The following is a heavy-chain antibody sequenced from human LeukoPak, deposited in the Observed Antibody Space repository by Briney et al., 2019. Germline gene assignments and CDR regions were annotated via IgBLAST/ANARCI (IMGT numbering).Heavy chain of an antibody. D-gene: IGHD3-10*01. CDR3: ARETSGHHDY. CDR2: IWYDGNNK. Sequence: GGSLRLSCAASGFTFSSYAMHWVRQAPGKGLEWVAVIWYDGNNKYYADSVKGRFTISRDNSENTVYLQMNSLRAEDTAVYYCARETSGHHDYWGQGTLVTVSS. V-gene: IGHV3-33*01. J-gene: IGHJ4*02. CDR1: GFTFSSYA.